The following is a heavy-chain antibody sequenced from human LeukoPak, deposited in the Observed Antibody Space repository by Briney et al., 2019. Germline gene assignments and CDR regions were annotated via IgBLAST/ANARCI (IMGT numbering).Heavy chain of an antibody. D-gene: IGHD6-19*01. Sequence: QTLSLTCAISGDSVSSNSAAWNWIRQSPSRGLEWLGRTYYRSKWYNDYAVSVKSRITINPDTSKNQFSLQLNSVTPEDTAVYYCARAITTRYSSGWYSVDYWGQGTLVTVSS. V-gene: IGHV6-1*01. CDR3: ARAITTRYSSGWYSVDY. J-gene: IGHJ4*02. CDR1: GDSVSSNSAA. CDR2: TYYRSKWYN.